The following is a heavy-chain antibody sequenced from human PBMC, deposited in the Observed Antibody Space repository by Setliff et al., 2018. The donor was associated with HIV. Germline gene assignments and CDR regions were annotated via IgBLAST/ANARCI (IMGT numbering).Heavy chain of an antibody. CDR1: GYTFTSYG. J-gene: IGHJ3*02. CDR3: ARDLPDYDYALI. CDR2: ISAYNGNT. V-gene: IGHV1-18*01. D-gene: IGHD3-10*01. Sequence: ASVKVSCKASGYTFTSYGISWVRQASGQGLEWMGWISAYNGNTDYAQELQGRITLSLDTSKNQFSLNLTSVTVADTALYYCARDLPDYDYALIWGQGTLVTVSS.